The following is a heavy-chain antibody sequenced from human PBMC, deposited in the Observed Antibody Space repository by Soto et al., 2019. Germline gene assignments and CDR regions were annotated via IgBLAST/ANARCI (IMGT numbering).Heavy chain of an antibody. CDR2: INAGSGNT. Sequence: QAQLVQSGAEMKKPGASVKVSCKAAGYTFSTYTMNGVRQAPGQSLEWRGWINAGSGNTKYSQNFQGRVSITGDTAASTVYMELTGLKSEDTAMYYCARDTETLGPRANDALDIWGQGTMVTVSS. D-gene: IGHD3-3*02. CDR3: ARDTETLGPRANDALDI. V-gene: IGHV1-3*01. J-gene: IGHJ3*02. CDR1: GYTFSTYT.